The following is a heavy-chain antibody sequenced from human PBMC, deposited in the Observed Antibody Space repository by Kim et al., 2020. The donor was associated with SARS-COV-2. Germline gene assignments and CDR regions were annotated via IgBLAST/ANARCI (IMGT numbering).Heavy chain of an antibody. J-gene: IGHJ4*02. Sequence: SGPTLVNPTQTLTLTCTFSGFSLSTSGMCVSWIRQPPGKALEWLARIDWDDDKYYSTSLKTRLTISKDTSKNQVVLTMTNMDPVDTATYYCARIRSSGGSCLPSYFDYWGQGTLVTVSS. CDR1: GFSLSTSGMC. V-gene: IGHV2-70*11. CDR2: IDWDDDK. CDR3: ARIRSSGGSCLPSYFDY. D-gene: IGHD2-15*01.